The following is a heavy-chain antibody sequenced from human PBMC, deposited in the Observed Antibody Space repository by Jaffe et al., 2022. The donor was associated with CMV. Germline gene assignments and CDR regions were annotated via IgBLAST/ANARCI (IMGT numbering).Heavy chain of an antibody. D-gene: IGHD3-3*01. CDR3: AHAPGSYDFWSGYYAYYFDY. V-gene: IGHV2-5*01. Sequence: QITLKESGPTLVKPTQTLTLTCTFSGFSLSTSGVGVGWIRQPPGKALEWLALIYWNDDKRYSPSLKSRLTITKDASKNQVVLTVTDVDPVDTATYYCAHAPGSYDFWSGYYAYYFDYWGQGTLVTVSS. J-gene: IGHJ4*02. CDR1: GFSLSTSGVG. CDR2: IYWNDDK.